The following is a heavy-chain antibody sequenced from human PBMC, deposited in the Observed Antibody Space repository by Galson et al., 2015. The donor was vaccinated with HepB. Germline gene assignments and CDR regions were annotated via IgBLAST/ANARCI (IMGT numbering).Heavy chain of an antibody. J-gene: IGHJ4*02. CDR2: ITPKRGDT. Sequence: SVKVSCKASGYTFSDHYIQWVRQAPGQGLEWMGWITPKRGDTNYAQTFKGRVPLTRDTSTSTAYLEVSGLRSDDTAMYYCARDDGYNSGWGYWGQGTLVTVSS. V-gene: IGHV1-2*02. CDR3: ARDDGYNSGWGY. CDR1: GYTFSDHY. D-gene: IGHD6-19*01.